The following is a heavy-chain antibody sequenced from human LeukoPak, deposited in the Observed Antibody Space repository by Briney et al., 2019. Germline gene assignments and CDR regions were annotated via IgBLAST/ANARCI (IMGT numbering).Heavy chain of an antibody. D-gene: IGHD6-13*01. Sequence: SETLSLTCTVSGGSISSYYWSWIRQPPGKGLEWIGYIYYSGSTNYNPSLKSRVTISVDTSKNQFSLKPSSVTAADTAVYYCARGIAAAGNTDYFDYWGQGTLVTVSS. V-gene: IGHV4-59*01. CDR1: GGSISSYY. J-gene: IGHJ4*02. CDR2: IYYSGST. CDR3: ARGIAAAGNTDYFDY.